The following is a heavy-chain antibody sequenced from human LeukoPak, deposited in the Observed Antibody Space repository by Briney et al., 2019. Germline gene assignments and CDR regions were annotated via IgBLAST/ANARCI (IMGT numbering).Heavy chain of an antibody. CDR3: ARPPVRYSSGWYEN. CDR2: INHSGST. CDR1: GGSFSGYY. D-gene: IGHD6-19*01. J-gene: IGHJ4*02. Sequence: SETLSLTCAVYGGSFSGYYWSWIRQPPGKGLEWIGEINHSGSTNYNPSLKSRVTISVDTSKSQFSLKLSSVTAADTAVYYCARPPVRYSSGWYENWGQGTLVTVSS. V-gene: IGHV4-34*01.